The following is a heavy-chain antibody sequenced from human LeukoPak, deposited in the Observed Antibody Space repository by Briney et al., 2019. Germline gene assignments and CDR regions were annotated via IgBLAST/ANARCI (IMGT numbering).Heavy chain of an antibody. Sequence: SETLSLTCTVSGGSISSYYWSWIRQPPGKGLEWIGEINHSGSTNYNPSLKSRVTISVDTPKNQFSLKLSSVTAADTAVYYCASRGYCSGGSCYSDLDYWGQGTLVTVSS. CDR1: GGSISSYY. J-gene: IGHJ4*02. D-gene: IGHD2-15*01. CDR2: INHSGST. CDR3: ASRGYCSGGSCYSDLDY. V-gene: IGHV4-34*01.